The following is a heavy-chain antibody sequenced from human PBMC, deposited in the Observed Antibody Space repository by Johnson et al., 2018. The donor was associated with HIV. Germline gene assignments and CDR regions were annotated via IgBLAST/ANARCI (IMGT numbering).Heavy chain of an antibody. V-gene: IGHV3-7*02. CDR3: ARVRLPDAFDI. J-gene: IGHJ3*02. CDR2: IKEDGSEK. CDR1: GFTFSSYW. Sequence: VQLVESGGGVVQPGRSLRLSCAASGFTFSSYWMSWVRQAPGKGLEWVANIKEDGSEKYYLDSVKGRFTISRDNAKNSLYLQMNSLRAEDTAVYYCARVRLPDAFDIWGQGTMVTVSS.